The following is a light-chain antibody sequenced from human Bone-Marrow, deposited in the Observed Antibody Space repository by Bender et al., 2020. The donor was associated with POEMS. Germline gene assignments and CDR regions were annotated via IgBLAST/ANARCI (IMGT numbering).Light chain of an antibody. CDR2: EVN. CDR3: STWDDRLNAWL. Sequence: QSALTQPPSASGSPGQSVTISCTGTSSDVGAYDYVSWYQQHPGKVPKLIIYEVNKRPSGVPDRFSGSKSDNTASLTVSGLQAEDEAHYYCSTWDDRLNAWLFGGGTKLTVL. CDR1: SSDVGAYDY. V-gene: IGLV2-8*01. J-gene: IGLJ3*02.